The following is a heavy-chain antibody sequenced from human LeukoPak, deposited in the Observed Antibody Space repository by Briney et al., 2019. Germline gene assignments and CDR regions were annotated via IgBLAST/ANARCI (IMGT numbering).Heavy chain of an antibody. Sequence: GGSLRLSCAASGFTFSSYCMSWVRQAPGKGLEWVANIKQDGSEKYYVDSVKGRFTISRDNARNSLYLQMNSLRAVDTAVYYCASSHKYCSSTNCRDYWGQGTLVTVSS. CDR1: GFTFSSYC. V-gene: IGHV3-7*03. CDR2: IKQDGSEK. D-gene: IGHD2-2*01. J-gene: IGHJ4*02. CDR3: ASSHKYCSSTNCRDY.